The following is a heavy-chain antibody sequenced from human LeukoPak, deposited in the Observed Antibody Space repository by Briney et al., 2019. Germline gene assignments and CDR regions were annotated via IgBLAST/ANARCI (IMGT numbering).Heavy chain of an antibody. CDR1: GFTFSGSA. V-gene: IGHV3-73*01. D-gene: IGHD3-10*01. Sequence: GGSLRLSCAASGFTFSGSAMHWVRQASGKGLEWVGRIRSEPNSYATAYAASVKGRFTISRDDSKNTAYLQMNSLKTEDTAVYYCARDVGGSMVRGPLGWFDPWGQGTLVTVSS. J-gene: IGHJ5*02. CDR3: ARDVGGSMVRGPLGWFDP. CDR2: IRSEPNSYAT.